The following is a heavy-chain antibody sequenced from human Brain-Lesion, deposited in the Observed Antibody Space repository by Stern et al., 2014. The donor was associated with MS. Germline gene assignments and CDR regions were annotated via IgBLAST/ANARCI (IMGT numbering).Heavy chain of an antibody. CDR2: INPNTGGK. CDR1: GYIFTGYY. CDR3: ARDQRGITIFGVVTDYYYLGMDV. J-gene: IGHJ6*02. V-gene: IGHV1-2*02. D-gene: IGHD3-3*01. Sequence: QVQLVQSGAEVKKPGDSVKVSCKTSGYIFTGYYIHWVRQAPGQGLEWMAWINPNTGGKKYAQKFQGRVTMSRDTSISTAYVELSSLTSDDTAVYYCARDQRGITIFGVVTDYYYLGMDVWGQGTTVTVSS.